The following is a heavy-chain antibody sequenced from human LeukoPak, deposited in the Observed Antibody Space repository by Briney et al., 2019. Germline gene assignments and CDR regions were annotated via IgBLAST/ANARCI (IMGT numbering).Heavy chain of an antibody. V-gene: IGHV3-15*01. J-gene: IGHJ4*02. CDR3: TTAPIGYCSATTCFDY. Sequence: GGSLRLSCAASGFTFSNAWMTWVRQAPGKGLEWVGRIKSKTDGGTTDYTAPVKDRSTISRDDSKNTLYLQMNSLKTEDTAVYYCTTAPIGYCSATTCFDYWGQGAPVTVSS. CDR2: IKSKTDGGTT. CDR1: GFTFSNAW. D-gene: IGHD2-2*01.